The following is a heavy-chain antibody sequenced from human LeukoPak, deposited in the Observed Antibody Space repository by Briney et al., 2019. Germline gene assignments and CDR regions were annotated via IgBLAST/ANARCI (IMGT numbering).Heavy chain of an antibody. D-gene: IGHD3-9*01. CDR1: GYTFTSYG. V-gene: IGHV1-18*04. J-gene: IGHJ5*02. CDR2: INAYNGNT. CDR3: AKEAHYDILTGRGWFDP. Sequence: ASVTVSRKPSGYTFTSYGISWVRQAPGQGLEGMGWINAYNGNTNYAQKLQGRVSMTTDTSTSTAYMELRSLRSDDTAVYYCAKEAHYDILTGRGWFDPWGQGTLVTVSS.